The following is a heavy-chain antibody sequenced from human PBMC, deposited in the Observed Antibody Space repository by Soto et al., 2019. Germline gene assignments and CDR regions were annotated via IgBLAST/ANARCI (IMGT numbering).Heavy chain of an antibody. V-gene: IGHV3-23*01. CDR1: GFTFNNYA. Sequence: GGSLRISCAASGFTFNNYALSWVRQAPGKGLEWVSTISGGGVSTYYADSVKGRFTISRDNSKNTLFLQMNSLRAEDTALYYCATWRPLNSFDFWGQGTRVTISS. D-gene: IGHD5-12*01. CDR2: ISGGGVST. CDR3: ATWRPLNSFDF. J-gene: IGHJ5*01.